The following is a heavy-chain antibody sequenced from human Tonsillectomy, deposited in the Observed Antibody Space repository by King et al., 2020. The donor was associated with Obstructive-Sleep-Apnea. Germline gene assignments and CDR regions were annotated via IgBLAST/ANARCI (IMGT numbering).Heavy chain of an antibody. CDR2: IYYSGST. CDR3: ARVPNYYDSSGYYYDYYFDY. D-gene: IGHD3-22*01. V-gene: IGHV4-39*07. Sequence: QLQESGPGLVKPSETLSLTCTVSGGSISSSSYYWGWIRQPPGKGLEWIGSIYYSGSTYYNPSLKSRVTISVDTSKNQFSLKLSSVTAADTAVYYCARVPNYYDSSGYYYDYYFDYWGQGTLVTVSS. CDR1: GGSISSSSYY. J-gene: IGHJ4*02.